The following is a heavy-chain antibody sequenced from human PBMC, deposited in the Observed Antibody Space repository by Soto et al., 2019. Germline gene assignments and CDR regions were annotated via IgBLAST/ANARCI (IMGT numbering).Heavy chain of an antibody. CDR1: GGSITSSSYY. D-gene: IGHD1-26*01. J-gene: IGHJ5*02. CDR3: ATQEVGGSYVYTFDP. CDR2: IYYSGST. V-gene: IGHV4-39*01. Sequence: QLHLRESGPGLVKPSETLSLTCTVSGGSITSSSYYWGWIRQPPGKGLEWIGSIYYSGSTYYNPSLKNRRTISVDTSKNQSSLKLSSVTAADTAVYYCATQEVGGSYVYTFDPWGQGTLVTVSS.